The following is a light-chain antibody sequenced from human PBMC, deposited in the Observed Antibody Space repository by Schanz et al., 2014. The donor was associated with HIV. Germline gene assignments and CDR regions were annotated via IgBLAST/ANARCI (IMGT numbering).Light chain of an antibody. CDR3: LSYDKSLSGPYV. J-gene: IGLJ1*01. Sequence: QSVLTQPPSLSGAPGQRVSLSCNGSSSNIGAGYDVHWYQQFPGTAPKLLIFDDDSRPSGVPDRFSGSKSGTSVSLAITDLQAEDEADYYCLSYDKSLSGPYVFGSGTKVTVL. CDR2: DDD. CDR1: SSNIGAGYD. V-gene: IGLV1-40*01.